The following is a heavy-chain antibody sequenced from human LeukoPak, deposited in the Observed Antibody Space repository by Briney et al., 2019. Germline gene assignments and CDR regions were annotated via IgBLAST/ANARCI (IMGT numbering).Heavy chain of an antibody. V-gene: IGHV4-61*02. D-gene: IGHD5-18*01. Sequence: SQTLSLTCTVSGGSISSGHYYLNWIRQPAGKGLEWIGRIYSRGSTNYNSSLRSRVTISVDTSKNQFSLKLSSVTAADTAVYYCARHWVQLWAIDYWGQGTLVTVSS. J-gene: IGHJ4*02. CDR3: ARHWVQLWAIDY. CDR1: GGSISSGHYY. CDR2: IYSRGST.